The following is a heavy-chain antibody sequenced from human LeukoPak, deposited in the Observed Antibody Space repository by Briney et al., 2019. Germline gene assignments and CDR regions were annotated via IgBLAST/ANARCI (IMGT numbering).Heavy chain of an antibody. D-gene: IGHD4/OR15-4a*01. CDR2: FSGSGGST. CDR3: ARSGLSRFDY. V-gene: IGHV3-23*01. Sequence: PGGSLRLSCAASGFTFSIYAMSWVRQAPGKGLEWVSAFSGSGGSTYYADSVKGRFTISRDNSKNTLYLQMNSLRAEDTAVYYCARSGLSRFDYWGQGTLATVSS. CDR1: GFTFSIYA. J-gene: IGHJ4*02.